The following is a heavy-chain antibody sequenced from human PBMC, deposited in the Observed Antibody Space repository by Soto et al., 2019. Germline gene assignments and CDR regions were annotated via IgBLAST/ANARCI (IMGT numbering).Heavy chain of an antibody. CDR2: VYYSGST. Sequence: QLQLQESGPGLVKPSETLSLTCTVSGGSISSSSYYWGWIRQPPGKGLEWIGSVYYSGSTYYNPSLKSRVTISVDTSKNQFSLKLNSVTAADTAVYYCASPSGRYYYGSETYVGPYFDYWGQGTLVTVSS. V-gene: IGHV4-39*01. D-gene: IGHD3-10*01. J-gene: IGHJ4*02. CDR1: GGSISSSSYY. CDR3: ASPSGRYYYGSETYVGPYFDY.